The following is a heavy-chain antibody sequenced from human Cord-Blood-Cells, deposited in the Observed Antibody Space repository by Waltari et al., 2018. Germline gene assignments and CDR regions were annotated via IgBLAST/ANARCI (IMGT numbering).Heavy chain of an antibody. CDR1: GFTFSDHY. J-gene: IGHJ4*02. Sequence: EVQLVESGGGLVQPGGSLRLSCAGSGFTFSDHYMDWVRQAPGKGLEWVGRTRNKANSYTTEYAASVKGRFTISRDDSKNSLYLQMNSLKTEDTAVYYCARSYYDSSGYYYYFDYWGQGTLVTVSS. CDR2: TRNKANSYTT. CDR3: ARSYYDSSGYYYYFDY. V-gene: IGHV3-72*01. D-gene: IGHD3-22*01.